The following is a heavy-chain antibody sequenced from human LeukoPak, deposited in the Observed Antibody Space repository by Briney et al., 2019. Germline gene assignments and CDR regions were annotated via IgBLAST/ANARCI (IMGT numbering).Heavy chain of an antibody. CDR1: GYTFTSYY. CDR2: INPSGGST. J-gene: IGHJ4*02. Sequence: ASVKVSCKASGYTFTSYYMHWVRQAPGQGLEWMGIINPSGGSTSYAQKFQGRVTITADESTSTAYMELSSLRSEDTAVYYCASAPLHYYDSPEADYWGQGTLVTVSS. CDR3: ASAPLHYYDSPEADY. V-gene: IGHV1-46*01. D-gene: IGHD3-22*01.